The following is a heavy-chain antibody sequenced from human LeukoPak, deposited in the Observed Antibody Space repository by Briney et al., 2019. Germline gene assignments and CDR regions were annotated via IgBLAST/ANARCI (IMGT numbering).Heavy chain of an antibody. V-gene: IGHV3-72*01. D-gene: IGHD2-15*01. CDR1: GFPFTTYA. CDR3: ARGFCSGGTCYSGDY. Sequence: PGGSLRLSCAASGFPFTTYAMSWVRQAPGKGLEWVGRVKRRTTSSTPEYAASVKGRFIISRDDSKMSLDLQMNSLKIEDTAVYYCARGFCSGGTCYSGDYLGQGTLVTVSS. CDR2: VKRRTTSSTP. J-gene: IGHJ4*02.